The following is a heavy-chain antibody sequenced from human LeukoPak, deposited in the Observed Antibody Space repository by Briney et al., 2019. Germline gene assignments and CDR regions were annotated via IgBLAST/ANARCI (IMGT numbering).Heavy chain of an antibody. J-gene: IGHJ5*02. CDR3: ARDHPSSIAPRPRWFDP. CDR2: INPNSGGT. Sequence: ASVKVSCKASGYTFTGYYMHWVRQAPGQGLEWMGRINPNSGGTNYAQKFQGRVTMTRDTSISTAYMELSRLRSDDTAVYYCARDHPSSIAPRPRWFDPWGQGTLVTVSS. V-gene: IGHV1-2*06. D-gene: IGHD6-6*01. CDR1: GYTFTGYY.